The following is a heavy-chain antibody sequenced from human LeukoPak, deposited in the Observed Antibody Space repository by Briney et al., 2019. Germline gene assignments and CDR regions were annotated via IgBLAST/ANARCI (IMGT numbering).Heavy chain of an antibody. Sequence: SETLSLTCTVSGGSISSYYWSWIRQPAGKGLEWIGRIYTSGSTNYNPSLKSRVTMSVDTSKNQFSLKLSSVTAADTAVYYCARHGACSSTSWCWFDPGGQGTLVTVSS. V-gene: IGHV4-4*07. CDR3: ARHGACSSTSWCWFDP. CDR2: IYTSGST. CDR1: GGSISSYY. D-gene: IGHD2-2*01. J-gene: IGHJ5*02.